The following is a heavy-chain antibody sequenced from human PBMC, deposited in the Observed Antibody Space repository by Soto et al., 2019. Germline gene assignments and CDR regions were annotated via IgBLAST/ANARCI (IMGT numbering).Heavy chain of an antibody. V-gene: IGHV4-39*01. CDR3: ARLTGITTFRRDY. Sequence: QLQLQESGPGLVKPSENLSLTCSVSGGSISSPSYYWGWIRQPPGKGLEWIGSIYYSGNTYYNPSLKSRVNIFVDTSRNQFSLKVNSVTAADTAVYFCARLTGITTFRRDYWGQGTLVTVSS. CDR1: GGSISSPSYY. J-gene: IGHJ4*02. CDR2: IYYSGNT. D-gene: IGHD1-1*01.